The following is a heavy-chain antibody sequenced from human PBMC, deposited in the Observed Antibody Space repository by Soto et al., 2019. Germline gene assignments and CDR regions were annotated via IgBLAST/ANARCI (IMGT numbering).Heavy chain of an antibody. CDR3: ARSTNYGGSDWLLRADYYYYYGMDV. V-gene: IGHV1-69*13. CDR1: GGTFSSYA. J-gene: IGHJ6*02. D-gene: IGHD3-9*01. Sequence: SVKVSCKASGGTFSSYAISWVRQAPGQGLEWMGGIIPIFGTANYAQKFQGRVTITADESTSTAYMELSSLRSEDTAVYYCARSTNYGGSDWLLRADYYYYYGMDVWGQGTTVTVSS. CDR2: IIPIFGTA.